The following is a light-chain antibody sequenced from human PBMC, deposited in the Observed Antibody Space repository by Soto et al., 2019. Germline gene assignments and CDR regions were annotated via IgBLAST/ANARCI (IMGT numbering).Light chain of an antibody. CDR3: QQHYSTPLT. CDR2: CAS. V-gene: IGKV4-1*01. Sequence: DIVMTQSPDSLAVSLGERATINCKSSQRVLYSSDNRNYLAWYHQKPGQPPKLLLYCASTRESGVPDRFSGNGSGTDFTLTISSLQAEDVAVYYCQQHYSTPLTFGGGTKVEI. CDR1: QRVLYSSDNRNY. J-gene: IGKJ4*01.